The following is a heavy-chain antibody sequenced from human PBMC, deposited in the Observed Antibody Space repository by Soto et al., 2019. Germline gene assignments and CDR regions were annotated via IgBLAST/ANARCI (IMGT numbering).Heavy chain of an antibody. Sequence: QVQLVQSGAEVRKPGSSLKVSCKVSGGTLSSYTITWVRQAPGQGLEWMGRIIPMFGIGNYAQKFQGRVTITAEKSTNTAYMELSSLRSEDTAVYYCARYDIGYGMDVLGQGTTVTVSS. CDR1: GGTLSSYT. D-gene: IGHD3-9*01. CDR3: ARYDIGYGMDV. J-gene: IGHJ6*02. CDR2: IIPMFGIG. V-gene: IGHV1-69*02.